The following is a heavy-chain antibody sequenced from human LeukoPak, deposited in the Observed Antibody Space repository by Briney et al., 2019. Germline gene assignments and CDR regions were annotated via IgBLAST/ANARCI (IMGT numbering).Heavy chain of an antibody. D-gene: IGHD2-15*01. V-gene: IGHV1-18*01. CDR1: DNTFSGKA. CDR3: VSEEWCSGGGCYLNAFDI. Sequence: ASVKVSRKVSDNTFSGKAIIWVRQAPGQGLEWMAYISPYSGKTKYVQKIQGRVTVTTDTITTTSYLELRSLTYDDTAVYYCVSEEWCSGGGCYLNAFDIWGQGTMVTVSS. CDR2: ISPYSGKT. J-gene: IGHJ3*02.